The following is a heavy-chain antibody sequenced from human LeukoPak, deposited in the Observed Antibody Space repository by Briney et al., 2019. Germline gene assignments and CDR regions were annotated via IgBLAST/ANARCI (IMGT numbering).Heavy chain of an antibody. Sequence: GGSLRLSCAASGFTFSSYGMHWVRQAPGKGLEWVAFIRYDGSNKYYADSVKGRFTISRDNSKSTLYLQMNSLRAEDTAVYYCAKASAMIVVVSKHFDYWGQGTLVTVSS. CDR3: AKASAMIVVVSKHFDY. J-gene: IGHJ4*02. CDR2: IRYDGSNK. V-gene: IGHV3-30*02. CDR1: GFTFSSYG. D-gene: IGHD3-22*01.